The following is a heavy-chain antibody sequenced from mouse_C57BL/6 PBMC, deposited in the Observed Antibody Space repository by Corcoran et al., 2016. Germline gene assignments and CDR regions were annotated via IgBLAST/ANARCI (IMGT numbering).Heavy chain of an antibody. Sequence: QVTLKESGPGILQSSQTLSLTCSFSGFSLSTSGMGVSWIRQPSGKGLEWLAHIYWDDDKRYNPSLKSRLTISKDTSRNQVFLKITSVDTADTATYYCARSVYDYDRVWYFDVWGTGTTVTVSS. CDR2: IYWDDDK. V-gene: IGHV8-12*01. CDR1: GFSLSTSGMG. D-gene: IGHD2-4*01. J-gene: IGHJ1*03. CDR3: ARSVYDYDRVWYFDV.